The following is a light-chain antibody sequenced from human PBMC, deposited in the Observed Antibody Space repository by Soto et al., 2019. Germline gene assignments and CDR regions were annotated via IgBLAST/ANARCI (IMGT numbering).Light chain of an antibody. CDR2: DAS. V-gene: IGKV3-11*01. CDR1: QSVGSY. CDR3: QQRSNWPIT. Sequence: EIVLIQSPATPSLSPGERATLSCRASQSVGSYLAWYQHKPGQAPRLLISDASNRATGIPARFSGSGSETDFTLTISSLEPEDSAVYYCQQRSNWPITFGQGTRLEIK. J-gene: IGKJ5*01.